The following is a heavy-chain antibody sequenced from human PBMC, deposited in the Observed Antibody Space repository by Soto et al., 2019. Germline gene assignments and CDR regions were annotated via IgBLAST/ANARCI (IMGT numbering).Heavy chain of an antibody. Sequence: QVQLVQSGAEVKKPGSSVKVSCKASGGTFSSYAISWVRQAPGQGLEWMGGIIPIFGTANYAQKFQGSVQIXXYXSXXNAYMELSSLRSEDTAVYYCAGYSSGNYYYYGMDVWGQGTTVTVSS. D-gene: IGHD6-19*01. CDR2: IIPIFGTA. CDR1: GGTFSSYA. V-gene: IGHV1-69*12. CDR3: AGYSSGNYYYYGMDV. J-gene: IGHJ6*02.